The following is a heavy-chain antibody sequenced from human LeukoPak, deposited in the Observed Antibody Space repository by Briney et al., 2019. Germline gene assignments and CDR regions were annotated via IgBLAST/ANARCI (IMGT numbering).Heavy chain of an antibody. CDR2: LNTAGSTP. D-gene: IGHD6-19*01. Sequence: GGSLRLSCAASGFTFSNWMYWVRQAPGEGLVWVSRLNTAGSTPLYADSVKGRFTISRDNAKNTLYLEMNSLRAEDTAVYYCARDLLYSNGWGGFGYHYYGLDVWGQGTTVTVSS. CDR1: GFTFSNW. J-gene: IGHJ6*02. V-gene: IGHV3-74*03. CDR3: ARDLLYSNGWGGFGYHYYGLDV.